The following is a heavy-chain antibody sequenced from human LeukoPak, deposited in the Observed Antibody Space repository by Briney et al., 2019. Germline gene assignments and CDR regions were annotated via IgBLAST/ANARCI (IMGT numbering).Heavy chain of an antibody. V-gene: IGHV4-34*01. D-gene: IGHD3-10*01. Sequence: SETLSLTCAVHGGSFSGYYWSWIRQPPGKGQEWIGEINHSGSTNYNPSLKSRVTMSVDTSKNQFSLKLSSVTAADTAVYYCARRYGSGSYYNVYWFDPWGQGTLVTVSS. CDR2: INHSGST. CDR1: GGSFSGYY. J-gene: IGHJ5*02. CDR3: ARRYGSGSYYNVYWFDP.